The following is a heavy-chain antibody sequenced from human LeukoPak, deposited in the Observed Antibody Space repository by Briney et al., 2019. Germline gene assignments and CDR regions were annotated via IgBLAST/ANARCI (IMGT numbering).Heavy chain of an antibody. J-gene: IGHJ4*02. CDR2: IKQDGSEK. CDR1: RINLNYHW. Sequence: GSLRLSFSSSRINLNYHWINLVPPASREGLELVANIKQDGSEKYYVDSVKGRFTTSRDNNAKNSLYLQLNSLRADDTAVYYCARNQRRLDYWGQGALVTVSS. D-gene: IGHD1-14*01. V-gene: IGHV3-7*02. CDR3: ARNQRRLDY.